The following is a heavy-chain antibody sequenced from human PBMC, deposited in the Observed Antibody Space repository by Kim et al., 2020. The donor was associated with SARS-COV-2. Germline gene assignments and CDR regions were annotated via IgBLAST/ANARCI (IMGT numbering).Heavy chain of an antibody. V-gene: IGHV3-13*01. Sequence: GRFTISRENAKNSLYLQMNSLRAGDTAVYYCARGNQAKYDSSGYYYGDFDYWGQGTLVTVSS. J-gene: IGHJ4*02. CDR3: ARGNQAKYDSSGYYYGDFDY. D-gene: IGHD3-22*01.